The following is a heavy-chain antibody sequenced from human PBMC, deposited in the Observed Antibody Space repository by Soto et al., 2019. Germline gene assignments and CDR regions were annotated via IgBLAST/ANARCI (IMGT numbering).Heavy chain of an antibody. Sequence: GESLKISCAASGFTFSIYSMHWVRQAPGKGLEYVSAISSYGGSTNYANSVKGRFTISRDNSKNTLYLQMGSLRAEDMAVYYCAKGVNSYGMDVWGQGTTVTVSS. V-gene: IGHV3-64*01. J-gene: IGHJ6*02. CDR2: ISSYGGST. D-gene: IGHD1-20*01. CDR1: GFTFSIYS. CDR3: AKGVNSYGMDV.